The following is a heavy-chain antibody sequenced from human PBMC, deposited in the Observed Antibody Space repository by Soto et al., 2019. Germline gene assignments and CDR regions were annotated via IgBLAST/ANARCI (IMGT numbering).Heavy chain of an antibody. Sequence: EVQLLESGGGLVQPGGSLRLSCAASGFTFSSNAMSWVRQTPGKGLEWVSAITSSGGSTYYADSVKGRFTISRDNSKTTLFLHMNSLRAEDTAIYYCAKSVGSGWSKSDYWGQGTLVTVSS. D-gene: IGHD6-19*01. CDR3: AKSVGSGWSKSDY. CDR1: GFTFSSNA. V-gene: IGHV3-23*01. CDR2: ITSSGGST. J-gene: IGHJ4*02.